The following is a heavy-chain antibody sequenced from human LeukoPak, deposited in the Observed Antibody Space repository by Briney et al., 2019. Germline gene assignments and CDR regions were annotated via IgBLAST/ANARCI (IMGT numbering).Heavy chain of an antibody. CDR3: ARWVAAAGGFDY. CDR2: IYYSGST. J-gene: IGHJ4*02. V-gene: IGHV4-39*01. D-gene: IGHD6-13*01. CDR1: GGSISSSSYY. Sequence: SETLSLTCTVSGGSISSSSYYWGWFRQPPGKGLEWIGSIYYSGSTYYNPSLKSRVTISVDTSKNQFSLKLSSVTAADTAVYYCARWVAAAGGFDYWGQGTLVTVSS.